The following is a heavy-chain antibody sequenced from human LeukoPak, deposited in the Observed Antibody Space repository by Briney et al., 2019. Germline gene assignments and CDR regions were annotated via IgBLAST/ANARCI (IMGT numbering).Heavy chain of an antibody. CDR3: ATPLPNYDILTGSNYYFDY. CDR1: GGSISSSNW. J-gene: IGHJ4*02. D-gene: IGHD3-9*01. Sequence: SETLSLTCAVSGGSISSSNWWSWVRQPPGKGLEWIGEIYHSGSTDYNPSLKSRVTISADTSKNQFSLKLSSVTAADPAVYYCATPLPNYDILTGSNYYFDYWGREPWSPSPQ. V-gene: IGHV4-4*02. CDR2: IYHSGST.